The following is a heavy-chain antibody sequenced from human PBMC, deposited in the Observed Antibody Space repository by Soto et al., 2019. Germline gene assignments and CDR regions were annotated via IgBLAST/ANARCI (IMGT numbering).Heavy chain of an antibody. V-gene: IGHV4-34*01. CDR1: CGSFSGYY. Sequence: SETLSLTCAVYCGSFSGYYWSWIRQPPGKGLEWIGEINHSGSTNYNPSLKSRVTISVDTSKNQFSLKLSSVTAADTAVYYCGSLAGRHQLVRYYYGRDVWGHWTTGTLSS. CDR3: GSLAGRHQLVRYYYGRDV. J-gene: IGHJ6*02. D-gene: IGHD6-13*01. CDR2: INHSGST.